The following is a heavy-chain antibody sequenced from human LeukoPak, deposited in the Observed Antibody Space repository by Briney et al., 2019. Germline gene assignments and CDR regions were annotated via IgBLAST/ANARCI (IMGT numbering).Heavy chain of an antibody. CDR3: ARVSGLSDYGDYLYYFDY. Sequence: SETLSLTCTVSGGSISSGGYYWSWIRQHPGKGLEWIGYIYCSGSTYYNPSLKSRVTISVDTSKNQFSLKLSSVTAADTAVYYCARVSGLSDYGDYLYYFDYWGQGTLVTVSS. CDR2: IYCSGST. J-gene: IGHJ4*02. CDR1: GGSISSGGYY. V-gene: IGHV4-31*03. D-gene: IGHD4-17*01.